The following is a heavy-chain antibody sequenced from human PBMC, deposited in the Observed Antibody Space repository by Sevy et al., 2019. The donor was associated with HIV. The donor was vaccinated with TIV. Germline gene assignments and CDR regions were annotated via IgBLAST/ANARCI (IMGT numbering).Heavy chain of an antibody. CDR3: VRGPNCGVGGCQQISPYCLDV. CDR2: IRNRPNRYTT. J-gene: IGHJ6*03. V-gene: IGHV3-72*01. Sequence: GGSLRLSCAASGFAFSDHYVDWVRQAPGKGLEWVGRIRNRPNRYTTEYAAAVEGRFTISSDDSRHSLYLQMNSLKTVDSAVYDGVRGPNCGVGGCQQISPYCLDVWGIGATVTVSS. D-gene: IGHD2-21*01. CDR1: GFAFSDHY.